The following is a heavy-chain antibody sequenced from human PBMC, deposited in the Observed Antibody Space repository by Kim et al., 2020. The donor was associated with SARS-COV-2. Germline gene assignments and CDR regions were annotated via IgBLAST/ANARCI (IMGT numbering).Heavy chain of an antibody. CDR2: ISGSGGST. D-gene: IGHD5-12*01. J-gene: IGHJ3*02. V-gene: IGHV3-23*01. CDR1: GFTFSSYA. Sequence: GGSLRLSCAASGFTFSSYAMSWVRQAPGKGLEWVSAISGSGGSTYYADSVKGRFTISRDNSKNTLYLQMNSLRAEDTAVYYCAKGQLPGDSGYERRQGDRDAFDIWGQGTMVTVSS. CDR3: AKGQLPGDSGYERRQGDRDAFDI.